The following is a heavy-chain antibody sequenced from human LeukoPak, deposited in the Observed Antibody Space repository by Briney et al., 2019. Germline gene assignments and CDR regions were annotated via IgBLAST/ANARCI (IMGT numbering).Heavy chain of an antibody. CDR1: EFTFSSYN. D-gene: IGHD1/OR15-1a*01. V-gene: IGHV3-74*01. CDR3: ARNNWGIDY. Sequence: GGSLRLSCVASEFTFSSYNINWVRQAPGKGLVWVSRIDYEGGTTDYADSVEGRFTISRDNARNTLYLQMNSLRAEDTAIYYCARNNWGIDYWGLGTLVTVSS. J-gene: IGHJ4*01. CDR2: IDYEGGTT.